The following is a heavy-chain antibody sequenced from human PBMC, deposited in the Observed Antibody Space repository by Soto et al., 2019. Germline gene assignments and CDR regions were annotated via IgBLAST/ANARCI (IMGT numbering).Heavy chain of an antibody. D-gene: IGHD2-15*01. Sequence: GGSLRLSCAASGFTFDDCTMHWVRQAPGKGLEWVSLISWDGGSTYYADSVKGRFTISRDNSKNSLYLQMTSLRTEDTALYYCAKDRRKGYCSGGSCYYYCGMDVWGQGTTVTVSS. CDR3: AKDRRKGYCSGGSCYYYCGMDV. V-gene: IGHV3-43*01. J-gene: IGHJ6*02. CDR2: ISWDGGST. CDR1: GFTFDDCT.